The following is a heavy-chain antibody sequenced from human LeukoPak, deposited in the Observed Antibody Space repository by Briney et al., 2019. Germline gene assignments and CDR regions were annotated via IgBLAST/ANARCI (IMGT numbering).Heavy chain of an antibody. J-gene: IGHJ4*02. V-gene: IGHV4-4*02. CDR2: IYHSGST. CDR1: GGSISSSNW. Sequence: SETLSLTCTVSGGSISSSNWWSWVRQPPGKGLEWIGEIYHSGSTNYNPSLKSRVTISVDKSKNQFSLKLSSVTAADTAVYYCARGDTIAAAGREFDYWGQGTLVTVSS. CDR3: ARGDTIAAAGREFDY. D-gene: IGHD6-13*01.